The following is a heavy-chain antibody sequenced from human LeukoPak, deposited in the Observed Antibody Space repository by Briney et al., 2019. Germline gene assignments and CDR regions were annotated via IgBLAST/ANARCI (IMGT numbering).Heavy chain of an antibody. CDR2: IYYSGST. J-gene: IGHJ4*02. CDR3: AREVAATYYFDY. CDR1: GGSISSGGYY. V-gene: IGHV4-31*03. Sequence: SETLSLTCTVSGGSISSGGYYWSWIRQHPGKGLEWIGYIYYSGSTYYNPSLKSRVTISVDTSKNQFSLKLSSVPAADTAVYYCAREVAATYYFDYWGQGTLVTVSS. D-gene: IGHD6-25*01.